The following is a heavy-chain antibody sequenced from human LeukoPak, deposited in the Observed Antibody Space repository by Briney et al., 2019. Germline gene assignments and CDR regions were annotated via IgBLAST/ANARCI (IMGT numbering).Heavy chain of an antibody. V-gene: IGHV1-18*01. Sequence: RASVKVSCKASGYTFTSYGISWVRQAPGQGLEWMGWISAYNGNTNYAQKPQGRVTMTTDTSTSTAYMELRSLRSDDTAVYYCARDSVVVPAATTGDYWGQGTLVTVSS. CDR1: GYTFTSYG. CDR2: ISAYNGNT. J-gene: IGHJ4*02. CDR3: ARDSVVVPAATTGDY. D-gene: IGHD2-2*01.